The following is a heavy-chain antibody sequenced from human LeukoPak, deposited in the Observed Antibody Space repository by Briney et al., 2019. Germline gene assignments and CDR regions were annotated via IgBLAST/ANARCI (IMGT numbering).Heavy chain of an antibody. D-gene: IGHD2-2*01. J-gene: IGHJ4*02. CDR1: GGSISSSNW. CDR2: IYHSGST. CDR3: ARVRCSSTSCYADY. V-gene: IGHV4-4*02. Sequence: SETLSLTCAVSGGSISSSNWWSWVRQPPGKGLEWTGEIYHSGSTNYNPSLKSRVTISVDKSKNQFSLKLSSVTAADTAVYYCARVRCSSTSCYADYWGQGTLVTVSS.